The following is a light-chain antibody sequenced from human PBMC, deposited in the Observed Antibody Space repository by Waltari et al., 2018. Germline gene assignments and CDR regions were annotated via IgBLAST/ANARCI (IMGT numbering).Light chain of an antibody. J-gene: IGKJ4*01. CDR3: QQANTFPLT. CDR2: AAS. CDR1: QGISSY. V-gene: IGKV1-8*01. Sequence: AIRMTQSPSSFSASTGDRVTITCRASQGISSYLAWYQQKPGKAPKLLIYAASTLQSGVPSRFSGSGSGTDFTLTISCLQSEDFATYYCQQANTFPLTFGGGTKLEIK.